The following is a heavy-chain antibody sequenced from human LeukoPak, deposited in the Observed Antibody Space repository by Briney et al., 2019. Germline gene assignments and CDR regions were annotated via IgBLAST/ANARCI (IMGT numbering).Heavy chain of an antibody. CDR1: GYTFTDYH. J-gene: IGHJ4*02. V-gene: IGHV1-2*02. CDR2: IIPNSGDT. D-gene: IGHD3-22*01. Sequence: ASVKVSCKPSGYTFTDYHMHWVRQAPGQGLEWMGWIIPNSGDTKYAQKFQGRVTMTRDTSISTAYMELSRLTSDDTAVYYCARGLYDLSGYYHGDNWGQGTLVTVSS. CDR3: ARGLYDLSGYYHGDN.